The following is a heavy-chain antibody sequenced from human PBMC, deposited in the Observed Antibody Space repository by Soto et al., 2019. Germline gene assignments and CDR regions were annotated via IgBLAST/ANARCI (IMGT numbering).Heavy chain of an antibody. Sequence: EVQLVESGGGLVQPGGSLRLSCAASGFTFXXXXXXXXXXXXXXXLEWVGTIKQDGSEKNYVDFVEGRFTISRDNXXXXXXXQXXXLXXXXXXVXYXARIASAGRGWDVWGQGTTVVVSS. CDR3: ARIASAGRGWDV. V-gene: IGHV3-7*01. D-gene: IGHD6-13*01. CDR1: GFTFXXXX. CDR2: IKQDGSEK. J-gene: IGHJ6*02.